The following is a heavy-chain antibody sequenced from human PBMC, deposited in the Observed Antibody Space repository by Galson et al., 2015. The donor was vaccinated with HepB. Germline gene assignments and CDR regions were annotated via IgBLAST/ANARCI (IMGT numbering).Heavy chain of an antibody. CDR3: ARDARWFDP. J-gene: IGHJ5*02. CDR2: ISDRGTTK. V-gene: IGHV3-11*01. Sequence: SLRLSCAASGFTFSDFQMSWIRQAPGKGPEWVSYISDRGTTKYYADSVKGRFTISRDNAKNSLYLQMNSLRPEDTAVYYCARDARWFDPWGQGTLVIVSS. CDR1: GFTFSDFQ.